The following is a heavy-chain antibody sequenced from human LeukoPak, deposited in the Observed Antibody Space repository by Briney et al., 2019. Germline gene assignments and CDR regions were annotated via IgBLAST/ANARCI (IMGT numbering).Heavy chain of an antibody. Sequence: SETLSLTCTVSGASISSSSYYWGWIRQPPGKGLEWIGSIYYSGSAYYNPSLKSRVTISVDTSKNQFSLKLSSVTAADTSVYYCARHPSGRMWLQQGGWFDPWGQGTLVTVSS. CDR2: IYYSGSA. CDR1: GASISSSSYY. V-gene: IGHV4-39*01. CDR3: ARHPSGRMWLQQGGWFDP. D-gene: IGHD5-24*01. J-gene: IGHJ5*02.